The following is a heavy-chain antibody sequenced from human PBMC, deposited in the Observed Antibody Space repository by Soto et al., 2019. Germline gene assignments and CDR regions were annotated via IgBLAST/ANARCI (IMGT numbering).Heavy chain of an antibody. V-gene: IGHV3-74*01. CDR1: GFTLNNYW. CDR2: INGDATST. Sequence: QLVESGGGLVQPGGSLRLSCAASGFTLNNYWMHWVRQAPGMGLVWVSRINGDATSTSYADSVKGRFTISRDNARNNLYVQMNSLRAEDTALYYCARGDIAAETFFYYYGMDLWGQGTTVTVS. J-gene: IGHJ6*02. D-gene: IGHD6-13*01. CDR3: ARGDIAAETFFYYYGMDL.